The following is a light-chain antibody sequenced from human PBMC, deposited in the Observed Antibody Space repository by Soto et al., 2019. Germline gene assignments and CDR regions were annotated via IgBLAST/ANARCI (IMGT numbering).Light chain of an antibody. Sequence: EIVMTQSPATLSVSPGERATLSCRASQNILSNLAWYQQKPGQAPRLLIYGASTRATGIPARFSGSGSGTEFTLTISSLEAEDFAIYYCQQRSDWPPTFGQGTKV. V-gene: IGKV3-15*01. CDR3: QQRSDWPPT. CDR2: GAS. CDR1: QNILSN. J-gene: IGKJ1*01.